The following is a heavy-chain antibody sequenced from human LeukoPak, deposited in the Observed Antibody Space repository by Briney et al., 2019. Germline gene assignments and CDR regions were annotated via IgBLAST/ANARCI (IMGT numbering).Heavy chain of an antibody. J-gene: IGHJ6*03. D-gene: IGHD5-18*01. V-gene: IGHV4-39*01. CDR2: IYYNGDT. CDR1: GGSISGSNYY. CDR3: ARPGYSYATPHYYYMDV. Sequence: PSETLSLTCTVSGGSISGSNYYWGWIRQPPGKGLEWIGSIYYNGDTYYNPSLKSRVTMSVDTSKNQFSLKLSSVSAAGTAVYYCARPGYSYATPHYYYMDVWGKGTTVTVSS.